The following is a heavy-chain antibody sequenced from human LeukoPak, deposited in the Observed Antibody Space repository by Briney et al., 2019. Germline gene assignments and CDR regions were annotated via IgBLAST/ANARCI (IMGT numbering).Heavy chain of an antibody. CDR1: GFTFSSYW. D-gene: IGHD6-13*01. V-gene: IGHV3-7*01. CDR3: ARDGGSSSSWYFQSYYYYYMDV. CDR2: IKQDGSEK. J-gene: IGHJ6*03. Sequence: GGSLRLSCAASGFTFSSYWMSWVRQAPGKGLEWVANIKQDGSEKYYVDSVKGRFTISRDNAKNSLYLQMNSLRAEDTAVYYCARDGGSSSSWYFQSYYYYYMDVWGKGTTVTVSS.